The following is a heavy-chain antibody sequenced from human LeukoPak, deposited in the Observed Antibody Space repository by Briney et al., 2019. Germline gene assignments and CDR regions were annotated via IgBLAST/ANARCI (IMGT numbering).Heavy chain of an antibody. D-gene: IGHD2-2*02. Sequence: ASVKVSCKASGGTFSSYAITWVRQAPGQGLEWMGWMNPNSGNTGYAQKFQGRVTITRNTSISTAYMELSSLRSEDTAVYYCARGLRYCSSTSCYMLDYWGQGTLVTVSS. CDR3: ARGLRYCSSTSCYMLDY. J-gene: IGHJ4*02. V-gene: IGHV1-8*01. CDR2: MNPNSGNT. CDR1: GGTFSSYA.